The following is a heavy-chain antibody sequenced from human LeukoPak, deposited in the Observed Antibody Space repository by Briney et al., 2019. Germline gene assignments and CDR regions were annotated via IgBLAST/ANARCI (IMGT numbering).Heavy chain of an antibody. D-gene: IGHD2-2*01. CDR1: GFTFSSYA. V-gene: IGHV3-23*01. CDR3: AKEEDIVVVPAARFDP. Sequence: GGSLRLSCAASGFTFSSYAMSWVRQAPGKGLEWVSTISGSGGSTYYADSVKGRFTISRDNSKNTLYLQMNSLRAEDTAVYYCAKEEDIVVVPAARFDPWGQGTLVTVSS. J-gene: IGHJ5*02. CDR2: ISGSGGST.